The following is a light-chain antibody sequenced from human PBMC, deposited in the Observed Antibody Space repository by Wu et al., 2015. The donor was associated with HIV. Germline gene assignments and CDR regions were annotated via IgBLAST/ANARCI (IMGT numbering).Light chain of an antibody. Sequence: EIVMTQSPATLSVSPGERATLSCRASQGISSDLAWYQQKPGQAPRLLIYGASTRATGIPARFSGSGSGTEFTLTISSLEPEDFAVYYCQQRSNWPLTFGPGTKVDIK. CDR1: QGISSD. V-gene: IGKV3-15*01. CDR3: QQRSNWPLT. J-gene: IGKJ3*01. CDR2: GAS.